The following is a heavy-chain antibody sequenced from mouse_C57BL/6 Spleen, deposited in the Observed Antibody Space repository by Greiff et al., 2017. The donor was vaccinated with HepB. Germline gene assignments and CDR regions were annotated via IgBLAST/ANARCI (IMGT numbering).Heavy chain of an antibody. D-gene: IGHD2-3*01. Sequence: QVHVKQSGAELVRPGASVTLSCKASGYTFTDYEMHWVKQTPVHGLEWIGAIDPETGGTAYNQKFKGKAILTADKSSSTAYMELRSLTSEDSAVYYCTRREDGAMDYWGQGTSVTVSS. V-gene: IGHV1-15*01. CDR2: IDPETGGT. CDR1: GYTFTDYE. CDR3: TRREDGAMDY. J-gene: IGHJ4*01.